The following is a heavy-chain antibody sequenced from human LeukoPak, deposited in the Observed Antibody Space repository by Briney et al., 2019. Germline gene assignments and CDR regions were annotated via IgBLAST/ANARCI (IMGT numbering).Heavy chain of an antibody. J-gene: IGHJ5*02. CDR1: GGSFSGYY. D-gene: IGHD3-3*01. CDR2: INHSGST. V-gene: IGHV4-34*03. CDR3: LSVLRFLQRGLDP. Sequence: SETLSLTCAVYGGSFSGYYWSWIRQPPGKGLEWIGEINHSGSTNYNPSLKSRVTISVDTSKNQFSLKLSSVTAADTAVYYCLSVLRFLQRGLDPWGQGTLVTVSS.